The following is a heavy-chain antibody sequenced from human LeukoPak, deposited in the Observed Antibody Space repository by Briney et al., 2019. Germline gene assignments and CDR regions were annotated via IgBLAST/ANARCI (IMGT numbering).Heavy chain of an antibody. D-gene: IGHD3-16*02. CDR1: GYTFTGYY. V-gene: IGHV1-2*02. J-gene: IGHJ4*02. Sequence: VASVKVSCKASGYTFTGYYMHWVRQAPGQGLEWMGWINPNSGGTNYAQKFQGRVTMTRDTSISTAYMELSRLRSDDTAVYYCARTGDRFGGVIVDWGQGTLVTVSS. CDR2: INPNSGGT. CDR3: ARTGDRFGGVIVD.